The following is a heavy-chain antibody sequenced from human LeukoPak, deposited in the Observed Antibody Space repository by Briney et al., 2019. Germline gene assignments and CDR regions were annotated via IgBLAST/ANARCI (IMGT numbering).Heavy chain of an antibody. Sequence: GGSLRLSCAAPGFTFSSYAMSWVRQAPGKGLEWVSAISGSGGSTYYADSVKGRFTISRDNSKNTLYLQMNSLRAEDTAVYYCAKWYDSSGYYRDGFDYWGQGTLVTVSS. CDR3: AKWYDSSGYYRDGFDY. J-gene: IGHJ4*02. CDR1: GFTFSSYA. D-gene: IGHD3-22*01. CDR2: ISGSGGST. V-gene: IGHV3-23*01.